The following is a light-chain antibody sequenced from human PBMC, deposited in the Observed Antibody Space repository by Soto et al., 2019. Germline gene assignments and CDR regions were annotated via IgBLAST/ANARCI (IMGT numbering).Light chain of an antibody. V-gene: IGLV2-14*01. CDR2: DVS. CDR1: SSAVGGYNY. J-gene: IGLJ1*01. CDR3: CSYTTSNTRQIV. Sequence: QSVLTQPASVSGSPGQSITISCTGTSSAVGGYNYVSWYQQHPGKAPKFMIYDVSNRPSGVSNRFSGSQSGNTASLTISGLQAEDEADYYCCSYTTSNTRQIVFGTGTKLTVL.